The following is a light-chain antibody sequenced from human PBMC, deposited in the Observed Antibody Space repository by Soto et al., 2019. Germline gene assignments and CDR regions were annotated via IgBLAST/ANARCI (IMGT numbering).Light chain of an antibody. CDR1: RDISIY. J-gene: IGKJ2*01. CDR2: DAS. Sequence: DLQMTQSPSSLSASVGDRVTITCQASRDISIYLNWYQQKPGKAPKLLIYDASNLEAGVPSRFSGRGSGTDFTFTISSLQPEDIATYYCQQYDNFPPYTFGQGTKLEI. CDR3: QQYDNFPPYT. V-gene: IGKV1-33*01.